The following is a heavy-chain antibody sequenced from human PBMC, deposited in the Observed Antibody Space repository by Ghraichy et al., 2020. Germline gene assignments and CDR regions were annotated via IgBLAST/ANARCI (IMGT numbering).Heavy chain of an antibody. CDR1: GGSISSGGYY. CDR2: IYYSGST. D-gene: IGHD3-22*01. CDR3: ARLDSSGYYWLDY. J-gene: IGHJ4*02. Sequence: SETLSLTCTVSGGSISSGGYYWSWIRQHPGKGLEWIGYIYYSGSTYYNPSLKSRVTISVDTSKNQFSLKLSSVTAADTAVYYCARLDSSGYYWLDYWGQGTLVTVSS. V-gene: IGHV4-31*03.